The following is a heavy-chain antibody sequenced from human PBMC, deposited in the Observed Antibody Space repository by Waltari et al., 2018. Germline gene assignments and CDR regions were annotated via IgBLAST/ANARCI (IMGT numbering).Heavy chain of an antibody. CDR1: GYTLTDLS. Sequence: VQLVQSGAEVKKPGASVKVSCKVSGYTLTDLSMPGVRQAPGKGLEWMGGFDPEDGETIYAQKFQGRVTMTEDTSTDTAYMELSSLRSEDTAVYYCATDAFVVGYSSFFDYWGQGTLVTVSS. J-gene: IGHJ4*02. CDR3: ATDAFVVGYSSFFDY. CDR2: FDPEDGET. V-gene: IGHV1-24*01. D-gene: IGHD6-13*01.